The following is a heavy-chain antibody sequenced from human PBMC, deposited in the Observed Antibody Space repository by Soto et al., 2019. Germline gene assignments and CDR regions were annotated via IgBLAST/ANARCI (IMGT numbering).Heavy chain of an antibody. CDR1: GITFSTYW. J-gene: IGHJ4*02. Sequence: EVQLVESGGGLVQPGGSLRLSCAVSGITFSTYWMNWVRQAPGKGLEWVANIKQTGSEKHYVASVKGRFTISRDNANKSFYLQMNSLRVEDTAVYYCAGGSAWTEDYWGQGTLVTVSS. V-gene: IGHV3-7*04. CDR2: IKQTGSEK. D-gene: IGHD3-3*01. CDR3: AGGSAWTEDY.